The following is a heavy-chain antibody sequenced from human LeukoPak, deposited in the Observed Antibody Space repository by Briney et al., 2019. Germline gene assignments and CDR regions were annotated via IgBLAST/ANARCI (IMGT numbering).Heavy chain of an antibody. CDR1: GGSMRSYY. Sequence: SVTLSLTCTVSGGSMRSYYWSWIRQPAGKGLEWTGYIYYSGSTYYNPSLKSRVTISVDTSKNQFSLKLSSVTAADTAMYYCARHYIAAGGGDAFDIWGQGTMVTVSS. CDR3: ARHYIAAGGGDAFDI. J-gene: IGHJ3*02. D-gene: IGHD6-13*01. V-gene: IGHV4-59*08. CDR2: IYYSGST.